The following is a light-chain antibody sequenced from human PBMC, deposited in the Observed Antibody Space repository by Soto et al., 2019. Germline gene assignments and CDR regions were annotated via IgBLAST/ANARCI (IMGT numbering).Light chain of an antibody. CDR2: GAS. CDR1: QSVRSN. V-gene: IGKV3-15*01. CDR3: QQYGSSPLT. Sequence: ERVITQSPTTLYVSPGERATFSCRASQSVRSNLAWYQQKPGQAPRLLIYGASTRATGIPARFSGSGSGTDFTLTISRLDPEDFAVYYCQQYGSSPLTFGQGTKVDI. J-gene: IGKJ1*01.